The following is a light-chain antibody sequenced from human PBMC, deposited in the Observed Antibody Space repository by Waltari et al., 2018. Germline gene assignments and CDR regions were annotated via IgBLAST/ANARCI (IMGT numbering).Light chain of an antibody. Sequence: QSALTQPASVSGSPGQSITISCTGTSSDVGGYNYVSCYHKHPGKAPKLMIYEVRNRPSGVSNRFSGSKSGNTASLTISGLQAEDEADYYCSSYTSSSTYVFGTGTKVTVL. J-gene: IGLJ1*01. CDR1: SSDVGGYNY. CDR3: SSYTSSSTYV. V-gene: IGLV2-14*01. CDR2: EVR.